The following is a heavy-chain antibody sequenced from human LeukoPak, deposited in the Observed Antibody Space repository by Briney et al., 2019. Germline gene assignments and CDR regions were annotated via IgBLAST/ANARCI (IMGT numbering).Heavy chain of an antibody. CDR1: GFTVSSNY. CDR3: ARAPGIAVRQYYMDV. D-gene: IGHD6-6*01. CDR2: IYSGGST. J-gene: IGHJ6*03. V-gene: IGHV3-53*01. Sequence: GGSLRLSCAASGFTVSSNYMSWVRQAPGKGLEWVSVIYSGGSTYYADSVKGRFTISRDNSKNALYLQMNSLRAEDTAVYYCARAPGIAVRQYYMDVWGKGTTVTVSS.